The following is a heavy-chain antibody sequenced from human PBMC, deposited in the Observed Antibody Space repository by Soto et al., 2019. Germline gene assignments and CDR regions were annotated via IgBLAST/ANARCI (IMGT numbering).Heavy chain of an antibody. Sequence: EVQLLESGGGLVQPGGSLRLSCAASGFTFSSYAMSWVRQAPGKGLEWVSAISGSGISTYYADSVKGRFTISKDNSKNTPYLQMNSLRAEDTAVYYCAKEQKDSSSWSELNYWGQGTLVTVSS. V-gene: IGHV3-23*01. CDR1: GFTFSSYA. CDR3: AKEQKDSSSWSELNY. D-gene: IGHD6-13*01. J-gene: IGHJ4*02. CDR2: ISGSGIST.